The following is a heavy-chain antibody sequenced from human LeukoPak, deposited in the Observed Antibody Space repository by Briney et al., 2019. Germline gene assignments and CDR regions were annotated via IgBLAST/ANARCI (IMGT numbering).Heavy chain of an antibody. D-gene: IGHD6-13*01. CDR2: ISYDGSNK. J-gene: IGHJ4*02. V-gene: IGHV3-30-3*01. Sequence: PGRSLRLSCTASGXTFSSFAMHWVRQAPGKGLEWVAVISYDGSNKYFADSVRGRFTISRDNSKNTLFLQMNSLRAEDTAVYYCARDQMISAAGLDYWGQGILVTVSS. CDR1: GXTFSSFA. CDR3: ARDQMISAAGLDY.